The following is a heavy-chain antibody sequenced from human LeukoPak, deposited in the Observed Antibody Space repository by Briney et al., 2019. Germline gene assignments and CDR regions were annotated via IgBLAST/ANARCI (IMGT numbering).Heavy chain of an antibody. V-gene: IGHV3-48*04. CDR1: GFTFSSSW. CDR2: ISSSGSTI. D-gene: IGHD3-10*01. J-gene: IGHJ4*02. CDR3: AREVAGVWFGESFDY. Sequence: GGSLRLSCAASGFTFSSSWMTWVRQAPGKGLEWVSYISSSGSTIYYADSVKGRFTISRDNAKNSLYLQMNSLRAEDTAVYYCAREVAGVWFGESFDYWGQGTLVTVSS.